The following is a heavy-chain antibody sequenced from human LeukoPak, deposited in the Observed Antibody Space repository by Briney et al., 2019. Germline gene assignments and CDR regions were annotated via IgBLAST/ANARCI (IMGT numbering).Heavy chain of an antibody. V-gene: IGHV3-74*01. Sequence: GGSLRLSCDASGFTFGSHWMHCVRQAPGKGLVWVARVDRYGRSTSYAESVKGRFTISRDNAKNTLYLQVDSLRAEDTAVYYCAKDLWGDRDGFFDSWGQGSLVTVSS. D-gene: IGHD2-21*01. CDR2: VDRYGRST. CDR1: GFTFGSHW. CDR3: AKDLWGDRDGFFDS. J-gene: IGHJ4*02.